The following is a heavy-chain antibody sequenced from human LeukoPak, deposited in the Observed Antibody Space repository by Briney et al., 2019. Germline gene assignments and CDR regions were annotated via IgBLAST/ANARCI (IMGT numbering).Heavy chain of an antibody. D-gene: IGHD3-9*01. CDR2: IYHSGST. V-gene: IGHV4-30-2*01. CDR1: GGSISSGGYY. Sequence: PSETLSLTCTVSGGSISSGGYYWSWIRQPPGKGLEWIGYIYHSGSTYYNPSLKSRVTISVDRSKNQFSLKLSSVTAADTAVYYCVTGKDWFDLWGQGALVTVSS. CDR3: VTGKDWFDL. J-gene: IGHJ5*02.